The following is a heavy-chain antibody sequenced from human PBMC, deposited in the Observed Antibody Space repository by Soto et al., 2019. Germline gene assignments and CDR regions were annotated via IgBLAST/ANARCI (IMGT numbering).Heavy chain of an antibody. D-gene: IGHD6-19*01. CDR2: IIPIFGTA. CDR3: ARDAWGSGWYEGYYYGMDV. Sequence: ASVKVSCKASGGTFSSYAISWVRQAPGQGLEWMGGIIPIFGTANYAQKFQGRVTITADESTSTAYMELSSLRSEDTAVYYCARDAWGSGWYEGYYYGMDVWGQGTTVTVSS. CDR1: GGTFSSYA. V-gene: IGHV1-69*13. J-gene: IGHJ6*02.